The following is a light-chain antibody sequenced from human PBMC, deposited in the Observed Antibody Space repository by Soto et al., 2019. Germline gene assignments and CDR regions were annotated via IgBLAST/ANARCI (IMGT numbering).Light chain of an antibody. CDR1: SSNIGSNT. Sequence: QSVLTQPPSASGTPGQRVTISCSGSSSNIGSNTVNWYQQLPGTAPKVLIYSNNQRPSGVPDRFSGSKSGTSASLAISGLQSEDEVEYYCAAWDDSLNGVVFGGGTQLTVL. J-gene: IGLJ7*01. V-gene: IGLV1-44*01. CDR3: AAWDDSLNGVV. CDR2: SNN.